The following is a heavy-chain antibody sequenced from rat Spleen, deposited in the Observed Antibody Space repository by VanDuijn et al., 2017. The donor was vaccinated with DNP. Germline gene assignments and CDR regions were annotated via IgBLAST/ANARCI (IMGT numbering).Heavy chain of an antibody. CDR1: GFSLTTFP. CDR2: IWTGGST. J-gene: IGHJ2*01. D-gene: IGHD1-9*01. Sequence: QVQLKESGPGLVQPSQTLSLACTVSGFSLTTFPVHWVRQPSGKGLEWMGVIWTGGSTEYNSALTSRLSISRDTSKSQVFLKMNSLQTEDTATYYCARSYYGYKAYFDYWGQGVMVTVSS. CDR3: ARSYYGYKAYFDY. V-gene: IGHV2-30*01.